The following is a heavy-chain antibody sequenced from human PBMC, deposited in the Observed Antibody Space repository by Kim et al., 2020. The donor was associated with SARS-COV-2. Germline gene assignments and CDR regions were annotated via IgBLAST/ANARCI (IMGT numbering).Heavy chain of an antibody. V-gene: IGHV1-69*01. D-gene: IGHD4-17*01. CDR3: ARGTTVAGMDV. J-gene: IGHJ6*02. Sequence: ANYAQKFQGRVTITADESTSTAYMELSSLRSEDTAVYYCARGTTVAGMDVWGQGTTVTVSS. CDR2: A.